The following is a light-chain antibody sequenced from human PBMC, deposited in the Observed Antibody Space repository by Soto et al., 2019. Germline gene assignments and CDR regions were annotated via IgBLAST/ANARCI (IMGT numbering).Light chain of an antibody. Sequence: DIQMTQSPSTLSASVGDRVTITFRASQSISSWLAWYQQKPGKAPKLLIYKASSLESGVPSRFSGSGSGTEFTLTISSLQPDDFATYYCQQSYNLWTFGQGTKVEIK. V-gene: IGKV1-5*03. CDR1: QSISSW. CDR2: KAS. CDR3: QQSYNLWT. J-gene: IGKJ1*01.